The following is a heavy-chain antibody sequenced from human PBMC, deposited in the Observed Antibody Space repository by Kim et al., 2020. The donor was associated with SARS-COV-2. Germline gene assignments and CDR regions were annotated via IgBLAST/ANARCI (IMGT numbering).Heavy chain of an antibody. Sequence: SETLSLTCTVSGGSISGSSYYWGWIRQPPGKGLEWIGTIYYSGSTHYNPSLKGRLTISVDTSKNQLSLKLSSVTAADTAVYFCARRKMVISVPDYNWFDP. D-gene: IGHD2-21*01. J-gene: IGHJ5*02. CDR2: IYYSGST. CDR3: ARRKMVISVPDYNWFDP. CDR1: GGSISGSSYY. V-gene: IGHV4-39*01.